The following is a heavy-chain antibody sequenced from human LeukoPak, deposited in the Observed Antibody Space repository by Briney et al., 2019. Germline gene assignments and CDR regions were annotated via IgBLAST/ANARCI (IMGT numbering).Heavy chain of an antibody. D-gene: IGHD3-3*01. V-gene: IGHV1-2*06. CDR3: ARGPHFGVVPLHYFDY. Sequence: ASVKVSCKASGYTFTGYYMHWVRQAPGQGLEWMGRINPNSGSTNYAQKFQGRVTMTRDTSISTAYMELSRLRSDDTAVYYCARGPHFGVVPLHYFDYWGQGTLVTVSS. CDR2: INPNSGST. CDR1: GYTFTGYY. J-gene: IGHJ4*02.